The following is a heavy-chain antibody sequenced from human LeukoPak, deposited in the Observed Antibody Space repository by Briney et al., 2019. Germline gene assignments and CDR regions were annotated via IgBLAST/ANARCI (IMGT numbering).Heavy chain of an antibody. J-gene: IGHJ4*02. CDR3: ARHLGGSSLFDY. V-gene: IGHV4-39*01. CDR1: WGSISSTNYL. CDR2: ISYTGST. D-gene: IGHD6-13*01. Sequence: KPSETPSPTCTVPWGSISSTNYLWGWVPQPPGKGLEWFGSISYTGSTYYNPSLKSPVSISVDTSKNHFSLRLTSVTAADTAVYYCARHLGGSSLFDYWGQGTLVTVSS.